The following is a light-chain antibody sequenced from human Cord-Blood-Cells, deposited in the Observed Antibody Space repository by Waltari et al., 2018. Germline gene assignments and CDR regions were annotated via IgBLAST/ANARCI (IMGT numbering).Light chain of an antibody. CDR3: SSCTSSSTWV. CDR1: SSDVGGYNY. J-gene: IGLJ3*02. CDR2: DVS. Sequence: QSALTQPASVSGSPGQSITISCTGTSSDVGGYNYVSWYQQHPGKAPKLMIYDVSKRPSGVSNRFSGSTSGNTASLTISGLQAEDEADYYCSSCTSSSTWVFGGGTKLTVL. V-gene: IGLV2-14*01.